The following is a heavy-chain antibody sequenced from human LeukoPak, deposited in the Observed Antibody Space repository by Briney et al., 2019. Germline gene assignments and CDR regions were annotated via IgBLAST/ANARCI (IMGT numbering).Heavy chain of an antibody. V-gene: IGHV1-18*01. Sequence: GASVKVSCKASGYTFTRYGISSVRQAPGQGLEWMGWISAYNGNTNYAQKLQGRVTMTTDTSTSTAYMELRSLRSDDTAVYYCATDCSGGGCYFVMGDNWFDPWGQGTLVTVSS. J-gene: IGHJ5*02. CDR2: ISAYNGNT. CDR3: ATDCSGGGCYFVMGDNWFDP. CDR1: GYTFTRYG. D-gene: IGHD2-15*01.